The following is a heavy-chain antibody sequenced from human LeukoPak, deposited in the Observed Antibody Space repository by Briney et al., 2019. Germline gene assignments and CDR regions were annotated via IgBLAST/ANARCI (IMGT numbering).Heavy chain of an antibody. CDR1: GFTVSSNY. Sequence: PGGSLRLXCAASGFTVSSNYMSWVRQAPGKGLEWVSVIYSGGSTYYADSVKGRFTISRDNSKNTMYLQMSRLRAEETAVYYSARRGYDNWGQGTLVTVSS. J-gene: IGHJ4*02. CDR3: ARRGYDN. D-gene: IGHD3-22*01. V-gene: IGHV3-53*01. CDR2: IYSGGST.